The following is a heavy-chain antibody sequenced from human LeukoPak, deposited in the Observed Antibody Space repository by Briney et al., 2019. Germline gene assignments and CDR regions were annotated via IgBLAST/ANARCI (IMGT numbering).Heavy chain of an antibody. CDR3: ARNFDY. CDR1: GGSISSSSYY. Sequence: PLETLSLTCTVSGGSISSSSYYWSWIRQPPGKGLEWIGYIYNSGNTNYDPSLKSRVTISVDTSKNQFSLKLSSVTAADTAVYYCARNFDYWGQGTLVTVSS. CDR2: IYNSGNT. J-gene: IGHJ4*02. V-gene: IGHV4-61*01.